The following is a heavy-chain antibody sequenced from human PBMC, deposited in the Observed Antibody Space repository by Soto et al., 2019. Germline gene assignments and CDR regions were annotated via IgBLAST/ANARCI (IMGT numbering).Heavy chain of an antibody. V-gene: IGHV1-46*01. Sequence: ASVNVSCKASGYTFTSYYMHWVRQAPGQGLEWMGIINPSGGSTSYAQKFQGRVTMTRDTSTSTVYMELSSLRSEDTAVYYCARDDSGFSGSHYIDYFNYWGQGALVTVSS. D-gene: IGHD1-26*01. J-gene: IGHJ4*02. CDR2: INPSGGST. CDR1: GYTFTSYY. CDR3: ARDDSGFSGSHYIDYFNY.